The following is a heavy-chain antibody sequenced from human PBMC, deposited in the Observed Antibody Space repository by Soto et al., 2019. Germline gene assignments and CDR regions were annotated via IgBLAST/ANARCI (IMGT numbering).Heavy chain of an antibody. Sequence: SETLSLTCTVSGGSISSRKYYWGWIRQSPGKGLEWIGSFSYGGSTYYTPSLKSRVTMSVDTSKNQFSLKLSSVTAADTAVYYCARGQGIAAAGVDYWGQGTLVTVSS. CDR1: GGSISSRKYY. CDR2: FSYGGST. V-gene: IGHV4-39*07. D-gene: IGHD6-13*01. CDR3: ARGQGIAAAGVDY. J-gene: IGHJ4*02.